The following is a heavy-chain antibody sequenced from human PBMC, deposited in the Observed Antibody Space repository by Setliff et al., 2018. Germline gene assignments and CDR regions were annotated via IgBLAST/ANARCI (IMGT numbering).Heavy chain of an antibody. J-gene: IGHJ4*02. V-gene: IGHV4-34*01. D-gene: IGHD3-3*01. Sequence: PSETLSLTCTVYGGSFSDYYWGWIRQSPGKKPEWIADINQSGNTNYNPSLNSRVSVSVDTLTNQFSLKVFSVTAADTAVYYCRFWSSYYKNDYWAQGTLVTVSS. CDR1: GGSFSDYY. CDR3: RFWSSYYKNDY. CDR2: INQSGNT.